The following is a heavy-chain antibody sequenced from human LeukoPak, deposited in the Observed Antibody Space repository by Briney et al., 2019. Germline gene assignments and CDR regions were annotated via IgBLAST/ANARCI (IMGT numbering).Heavy chain of an antibody. V-gene: IGHV1-3*01. CDR2: INPVNGNA. CDR3: ARDLRIAVAGTLDS. CDR1: GYFFTDYA. J-gene: IGHJ4*02. Sequence: ASVKASCKTSGYFFTDYAIHWVRQAPGQRLEWMGWINPVNGNAKYSQRFQGRVTITSDTSASTAYMELSSLRSEDTAIYYCARDLRIAVAGTLDSWGQGTLVTVSS. D-gene: IGHD6-19*01.